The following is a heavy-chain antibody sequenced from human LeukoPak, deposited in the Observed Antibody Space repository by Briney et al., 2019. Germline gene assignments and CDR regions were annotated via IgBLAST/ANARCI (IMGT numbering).Heavy chain of an antibody. CDR3: ARPYYYDSRIDP. D-gene: IGHD3-22*01. CDR1: GGSISSGDYY. V-gene: IGHV4-30-4*01. CDR2: TYYSGST. J-gene: IGHJ5*02. Sequence: SQTLSLTCTVSGGSISSGDYYWSWIRQPPGKGLEWIGYTYYSGSTYYNPSPKNRVSTSVDTSKNQFSLNLSSVTAADTAVYYCARPYYYDSRIDPWGQGTLVTVSS.